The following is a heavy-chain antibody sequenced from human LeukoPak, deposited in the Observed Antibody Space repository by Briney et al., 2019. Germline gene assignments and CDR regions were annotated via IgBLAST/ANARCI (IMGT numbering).Heavy chain of an antibody. CDR2: IYHSGTT. CDR1: GYSISSGCY. V-gene: IGHV4-38-2*01. D-gene: IGHD2-21*01. CDR3: ARGGLSDHIYY. J-gene: IGHJ4*02. Sequence: SETLRLTCAVSGYSISSGCYWGWIRQPPGKGLEWIGSIYHSGTTYYNPSLKSRVTISVDTSKNQFSLNLSSVTAADTAVYYCARGGLSDHIYYWGQGTLVTVSS.